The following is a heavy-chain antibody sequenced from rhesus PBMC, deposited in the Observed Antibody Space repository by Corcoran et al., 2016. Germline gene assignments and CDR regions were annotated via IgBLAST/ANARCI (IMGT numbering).Heavy chain of an antibody. V-gene: IGHV4S10*01. D-gene: IGHD6-25*01. Sequence: QVQLQESGPGVVKPSETLSLTCAVSGGSISDSYRWSWIRQPPGKGLEWLGYIYGSSTSTNYNPSLKSRVTISKDTSKNQFSLKLSSVTAADTAVYYCAIGYSGSSFDYWGQGVLVTVSS. J-gene: IGHJ4*01. CDR2: IYGSSTST. CDR3: AIGYSGSSFDY. CDR1: GGSISDSYR.